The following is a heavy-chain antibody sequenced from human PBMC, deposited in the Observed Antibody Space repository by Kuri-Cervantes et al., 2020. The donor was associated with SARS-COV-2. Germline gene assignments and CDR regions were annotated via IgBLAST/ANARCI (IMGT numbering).Heavy chain of an antibody. Sequence: SLKISCAASGFTFDDYAMHWVRQAPGKGLEWVSGISWNSGSIGYADSVKGRFTISRDNAKNSLYLQMNSLRAEDTALYYCAAVGAAGTAGFDYWGQGTLVTVSS. CDR2: ISWNSGSI. D-gene: IGHD1-26*01. J-gene: IGHJ4*02. CDR3: AAVGAAGTAGFDY. V-gene: IGHV3-9*01. CDR1: GFTFDDYA.